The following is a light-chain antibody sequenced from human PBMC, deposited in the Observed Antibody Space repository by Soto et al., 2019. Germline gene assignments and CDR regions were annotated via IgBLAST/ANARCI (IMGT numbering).Light chain of an antibody. CDR3: QQSYSTSWT. V-gene: IGKV1-5*01. Sequence: DVQMTQSPSTLSASVGDRVTVTCRASHIISSWLAWYQQKPGKAPKLLIYDVSSLESGVPSRFSGSGSGTEFTLTISSLQPDDSATYSCQQSYSTSWTFGQGTKVDIK. J-gene: IGKJ1*01. CDR1: HIISSW. CDR2: DVS.